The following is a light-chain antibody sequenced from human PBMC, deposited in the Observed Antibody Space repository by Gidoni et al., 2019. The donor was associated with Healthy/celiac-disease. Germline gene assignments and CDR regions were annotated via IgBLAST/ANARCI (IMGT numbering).Light chain of an antibody. J-gene: IGLJ2*01. CDR2: ADS. CDR3: QVWDSSSDHFVV. Sequence: SYVLTQPPSVSVAPGKTARITCGGNNIGSKSVHWYQQKPGQAPVLVVYADSDRPSGIPERFSGSNSGNTATLTISRVEAGDEADYDCQVWDSSSDHFVVFGGGTKLTVL. CDR1: NIGSKS. V-gene: IGLV3-21*03.